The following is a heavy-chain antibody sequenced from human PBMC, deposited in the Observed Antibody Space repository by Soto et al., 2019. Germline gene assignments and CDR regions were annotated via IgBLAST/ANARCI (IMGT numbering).Heavy chain of an antibody. CDR2: IYYSGST. J-gene: IGHJ5*02. CDR3: ARVIAAHDYNWFDP. CDR1: GGSISSSSYY. Sequence: QLQLQESGPGLVKPSETLSLTCTVSGGSISSSSYYWGWIRQPPGKGLEWIGSIYYSGSTYYNPSLKSRVTISVDTSKNQFSLKLSSVTAADTAVYYCARVIAAHDYNWFDPWGQGTLVTVSS. D-gene: IGHD6-13*01. V-gene: IGHV4-39*01.